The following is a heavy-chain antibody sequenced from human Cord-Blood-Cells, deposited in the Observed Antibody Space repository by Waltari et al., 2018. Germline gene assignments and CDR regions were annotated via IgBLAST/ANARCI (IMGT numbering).Heavy chain of an antibody. Sequence: QVQLVQSGAEVKKPGSSVKVSCKASGGTFSSYAISWMRQAPGQGLEWMGGIIPILGTANYAQKFQGRGTITADESTSTAYMELSSLRSEDTAVYYCARDRSIDIVATNWFDPWGQGTLVTVSS. CDR2: IIPILGTA. CDR1: GGTFSSYA. J-gene: IGHJ5*02. CDR3: ARDRSIDIVATNWFDP. D-gene: IGHD5-12*01. V-gene: IGHV1-69*01.